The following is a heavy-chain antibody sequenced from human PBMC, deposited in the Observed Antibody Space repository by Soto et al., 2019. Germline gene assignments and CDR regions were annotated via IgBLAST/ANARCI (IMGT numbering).Heavy chain of an antibody. D-gene: IGHD3-3*01. CDR1: GYSFTSYW. CDR2: IYPGDSDT. CDR3: ARGVTTQSYYYGMDV. V-gene: IGHV5-51*01. Sequence: PGESLKISCKGPGYSFTSYWIGWVRQMPGKGLEWMGIIYPGDSDTRYSPSFQGQVTISADKSISTAYLQWSSLKASDTAMYYCARGVTTQSYYYGMDVWGQGTTVTVS. J-gene: IGHJ6*02.